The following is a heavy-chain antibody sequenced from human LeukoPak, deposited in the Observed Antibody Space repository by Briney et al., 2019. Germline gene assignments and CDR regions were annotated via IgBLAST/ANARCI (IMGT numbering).Heavy chain of an antibody. V-gene: IGHV3-20*04. CDR3: ARGGSYFHSRPPGYYYYMDV. CDR2: INWNGVST. J-gene: IGHJ6*03. D-gene: IGHD3-22*01. CDR1: GFTFSSYW. Sequence: PGGSLRLSCAASGFTFSSYWMSWVRQAPGKGLEWVSGINWNGVSTGYADSVKGRFTISRDNAKNSLYLQMSSLRAEDTALYYCARGGSYFHSRPPGYYYYMDVWGKGTTVTISS.